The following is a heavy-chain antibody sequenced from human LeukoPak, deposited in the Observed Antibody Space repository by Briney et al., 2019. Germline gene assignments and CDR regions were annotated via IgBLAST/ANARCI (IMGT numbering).Heavy chain of an antibody. J-gene: IGHJ4*01. CDR2: ISNDGSEK. D-gene: IGHD2-8*02. CDR3: VRDGGYTGGWTYGAGDY. V-gene: IGHV3-30*04. Sequence: PGRSLRLSCAASGFTFSAYVMHWVRQAPGKGLECVAVISNDGSEKYYADSVEGRFSISRDNSKNTLYLQMSSLRTEDTAVYYCVRDGGYTGGWTYGAGDYWGQGTLVTVSS. CDR1: GFTFSAYV.